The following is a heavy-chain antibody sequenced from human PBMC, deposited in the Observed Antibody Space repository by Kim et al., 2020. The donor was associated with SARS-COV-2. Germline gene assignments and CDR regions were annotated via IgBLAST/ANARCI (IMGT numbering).Heavy chain of an antibody. Sequence: SETLSLTCTVSGYSISSGYYWGWIRQPPGKGLEWIGSIYHSGSTYYNPSLKSRVTISVDTSKNQFSLKLSSVTAADTAVYYCARIGWELLTDTGFDYWG. CDR1: GYSISSGYY. V-gene: IGHV4-38-2*02. CDR3: ARIGWELLTDTGFDY. J-gene: IGHJ4*01. D-gene: IGHD1-26*01. CDR2: IYHSGST.